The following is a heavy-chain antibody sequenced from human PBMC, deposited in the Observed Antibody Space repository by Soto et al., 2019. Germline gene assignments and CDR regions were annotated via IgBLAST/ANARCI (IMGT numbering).Heavy chain of an antibody. Sequence: QVQLQQWGAGLLKPSETLSLTCAVYGGSFSGYYWSWIRQPPGKGLEWIGEINHSGSTNYNPSLKSRVTISVDTSKNQFSLKLSSVTAADTAVYYCARAGGTTSRRRGFDYWGQGTLVTVSS. CDR3: ARAGGTTSRRRGFDY. CDR1: GGSFSGYY. D-gene: IGHD4-17*01. CDR2: INHSGST. J-gene: IGHJ4*02. V-gene: IGHV4-34*01.